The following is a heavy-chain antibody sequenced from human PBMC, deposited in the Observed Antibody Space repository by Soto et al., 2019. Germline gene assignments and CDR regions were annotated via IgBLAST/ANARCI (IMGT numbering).Heavy chain of an antibody. V-gene: IGHV1-46*01. J-gene: IGHJ6*02. Sequence: ASVKVSCKASGYTFTSYYMHWVRQAPGQGLEWMGIINPSGGSTSYAQKFQGRVTMTRDTSTSTVYMELSSLRSEDTAVYYCARDCAIHDRQLVKYYYHGMDVWGQGTTVTVSS. CDR1: GYTFTSYY. D-gene: IGHD6-6*01. CDR2: INPSGGST. CDR3: ARDCAIHDRQLVKYYYHGMDV.